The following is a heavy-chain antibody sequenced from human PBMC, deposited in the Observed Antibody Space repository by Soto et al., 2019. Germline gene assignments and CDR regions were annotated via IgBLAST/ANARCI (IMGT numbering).Heavy chain of an antibody. J-gene: IGHJ4*02. CDR1: GGSISTYY. CDR3: ARDPGGRDDFWSGPTYYFDY. D-gene: IGHD3-3*01. Sequence: QVQLQESGPGLVKPSETLSLTCTVSGGSISTYYWSWIRQPPGKGLEWIGYIYYSGTTNYNPSPKSRVTISVDTSKNQFSLRLSSVTAADTAVYYCARDPGGRDDFWSGPTYYFDYWGQGTLVTVSS. CDR2: IYYSGTT. V-gene: IGHV4-59*01.